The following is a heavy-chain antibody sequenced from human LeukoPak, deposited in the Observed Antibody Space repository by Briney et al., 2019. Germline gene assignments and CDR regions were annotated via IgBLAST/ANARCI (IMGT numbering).Heavy chain of an antibody. V-gene: IGHV4-34*01. Sequence: SETLSLTCAVYGGSFSGYYWSWIRQPPGKGLEWIGEINHSGSTNYNPSLKSRVTISVDTSKNQFSLKLSSVTAADTAVYYCARDRAEELLYFDYWGQGTLVTVSS. D-gene: IGHD1-26*01. CDR1: GGSFSGYY. J-gene: IGHJ4*02. CDR3: ARDRAEELLYFDY. CDR2: INHSGST.